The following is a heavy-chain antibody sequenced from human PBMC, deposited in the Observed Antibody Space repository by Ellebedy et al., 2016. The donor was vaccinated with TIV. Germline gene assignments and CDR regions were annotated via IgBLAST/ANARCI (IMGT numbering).Heavy chain of an antibody. D-gene: IGHD1-14*01. CDR3: ARGLAGGSDY. CDR1: GGSISSYY. V-gene: IGHV4-59*01. J-gene: IGHJ4*02. Sequence: SETLSLXXTVSGGSISSYYWSWIRQPPGKGLEWIGYIYYSGSTNYNPSLKSRVTISVDTSKNQFSLKLSSVTAADTAVYYCARGLAGGSDYWGQGTLVTVSS. CDR2: IYYSGST.